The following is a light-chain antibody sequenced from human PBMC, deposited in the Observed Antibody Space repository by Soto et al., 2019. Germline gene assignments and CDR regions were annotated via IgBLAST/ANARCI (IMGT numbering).Light chain of an antibody. CDR3: SSYTSSSTLYD. V-gene: IGLV2-14*01. J-gene: IGLJ1*01. CDR1: SSDVGGYNY. CDR2: DVS. Sequence: QSALTQPASVSGAPGQSITISCTGTSSDVGGYNYVSWYQQHPGKAPKLMIYDVSNRPSGVSNRFSGSKSGNTASLTISGLQAEDEADHYCSSYTSSSTLYDFGTGTKLTVL.